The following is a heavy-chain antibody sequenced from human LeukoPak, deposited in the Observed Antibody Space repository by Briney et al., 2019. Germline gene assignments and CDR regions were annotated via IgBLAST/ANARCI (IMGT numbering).Heavy chain of an antibody. CDR1: GYTLTELS. CDR3: ATAIAVAGTRGGYYYGMDV. CDR2: FDPEDGET. D-gene: IGHD6-19*01. V-gene: IGHV1-24*01. Sequence: APVKVSFHVPGYTLTELSMHWVRQAPGKGLGWMGGFDPEDGETIYAQKFQGRVTMTEDTSTDTAYMELSSLRSEDTAVYYCATAIAVAGTRGGYYYGMDVWGQGTTVTVSS. J-gene: IGHJ6*02.